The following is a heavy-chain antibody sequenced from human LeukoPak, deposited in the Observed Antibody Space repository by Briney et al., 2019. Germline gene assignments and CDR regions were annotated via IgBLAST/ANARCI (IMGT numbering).Heavy chain of an antibody. CDR3: ATGAYCDH. J-gene: IGHJ4*02. Sequence: GGSLRLSCAASGFTFSNFAMSWVRQAPGKGLEWVSSISASGGTTYYADSVKGRFTISRDNSENTLYLQMNGLRAEDTAIYFCATGAYCDHWGQGTLVTVSS. V-gene: IGHV3-23*01. CDR2: ISASGGTT. CDR1: GFTFSNFA.